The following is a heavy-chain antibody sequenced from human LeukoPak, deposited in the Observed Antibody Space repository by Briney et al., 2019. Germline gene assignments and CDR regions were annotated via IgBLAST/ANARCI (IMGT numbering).Heavy chain of an antibody. V-gene: IGHV3-23*01. D-gene: IGHD5-12*01. J-gene: IGHJ4*02. Sequence: GGSLRLSCAASAFPFSSYAMTWVRQAPGKGLEWVSQISTSGTTYYAGSVKGRFTISRDNSKNTLFLQMNSLRAEDTAIYYCAKGGHGDYWGQGTLVTVSS. CDR3: AKGGHGDY. CDR1: AFPFSSYA. CDR2: ISTSGTT.